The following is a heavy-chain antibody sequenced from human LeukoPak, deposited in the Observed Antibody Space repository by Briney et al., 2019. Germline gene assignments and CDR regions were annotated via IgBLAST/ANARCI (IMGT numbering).Heavy chain of an antibody. CDR1: GFTFSSYS. Sequence: GGSLRLSCAASGFTFSSYSMNWVRQAPGKGLEWVSYISSSSNTIYYADSVKGRFTISRDNAKNSLYLQMNSLRAEDTAVYYCARQRARNYYYYMDVWGKGTTVTVSS. V-gene: IGHV3-48*01. D-gene: IGHD6-25*01. CDR3: ARQRARNYYYYMDV. CDR2: ISSSSNTI. J-gene: IGHJ6*03.